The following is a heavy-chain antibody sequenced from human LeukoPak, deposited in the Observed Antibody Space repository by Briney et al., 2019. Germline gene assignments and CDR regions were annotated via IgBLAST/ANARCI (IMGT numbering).Heavy chain of an antibody. CDR1: GFSFNNAW. Sequence: GGSLRLSCAASGFSFNNAWMSWVRQAPGKGLEWVGRIKSKTDGGTTHYAAPVKGRFTISRDDSKKTLYLEMNSLKTEDTAVYYCTTMLRFYYDSSGYLTFDYWGQGTLVTVSS. V-gene: IGHV3-15*01. J-gene: IGHJ4*02. CDR2: IKSKTDGGTT. D-gene: IGHD3-22*01. CDR3: TTMLRFYYDSSGYLTFDY.